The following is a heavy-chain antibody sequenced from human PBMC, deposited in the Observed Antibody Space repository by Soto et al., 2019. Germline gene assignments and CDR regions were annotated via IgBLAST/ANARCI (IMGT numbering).Heavy chain of an antibody. CDR3: AAGPDYGDYVEVS. CDR2: IVVGSGNT. CDR1: GFTFTSSA. Sequence: GASVKVSCKASGFTFTSSAMQWVRQARGQRLEWIGWIVVGSGNTNYAQKFQERVTITRDMSTSTAYMELSSLRSEDTAVYYCAAGPDYGDYVEVSWGQGTLVTVSS. V-gene: IGHV1-58*02. D-gene: IGHD4-17*01. J-gene: IGHJ5*02.